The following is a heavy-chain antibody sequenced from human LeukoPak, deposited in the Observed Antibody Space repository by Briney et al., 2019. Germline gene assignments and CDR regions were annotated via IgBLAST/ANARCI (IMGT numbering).Heavy chain of an antibody. V-gene: IGHV3-23*01. CDR2: ITSAGAT. J-gene: IGHJ4*02. CDR1: GFTFSNYA. D-gene: IGHD6-19*01. Sequence: GGSLRLSCAASGFTFSNYAMTWVRQAPGKGLEWVSVITSAGATFYGNSVKGRFTISRDNAKNTLYLQMNSLRVDDTAVYYCAKEGLFSGWPDYWGQGTLVTLSS. CDR3: AKEGLFSGWPDY.